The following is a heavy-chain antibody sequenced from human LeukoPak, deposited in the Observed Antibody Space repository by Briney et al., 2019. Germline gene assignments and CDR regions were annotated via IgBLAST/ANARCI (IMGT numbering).Heavy chain of an antibody. J-gene: IGHJ4*02. CDR1: GGSISSGAYY. CDR3: ARDLSMVRGPFDY. V-gene: IGHV4-31*03. D-gene: IGHD3-10*01. CDR2: IYYSGST. Sequence: PSQTLSLTCTVSGGSISSGAYYWSWIRQHPGKGLEWIGYIYYSGSTYYNPSLKSRVTMSVDTSKNQFSLKLSSVTAADTAVYYCARDLSMVRGPFDYWGQGTLVTVSS.